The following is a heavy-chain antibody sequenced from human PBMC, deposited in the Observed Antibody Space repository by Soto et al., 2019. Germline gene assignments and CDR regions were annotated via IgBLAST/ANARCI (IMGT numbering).Heavy chain of an antibody. CDR1: GYTFPSYG. V-gene: IGHV1-18*01. Sequence: ALVKVSCKASGYTFPSYGISWVRQAPGQGLEWMGWISAYNGNTNYAQKLQGRVTMTTDTSTSTAYMELRSLRSDDTAVYYCARDPGYSYGPTHFDYWGQGTLVTVSS. D-gene: IGHD5-18*01. CDR3: ARDPGYSYGPTHFDY. CDR2: ISAYNGNT. J-gene: IGHJ4*02.